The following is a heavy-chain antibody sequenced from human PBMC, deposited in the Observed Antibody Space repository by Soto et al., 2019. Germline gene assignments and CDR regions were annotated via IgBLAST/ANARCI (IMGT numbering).Heavy chain of an antibody. D-gene: IGHD1-26*01. CDR3: AIVEVGAKDAFDI. CDR1: GDSISSGGYY. V-gene: IGHV4-31*03. CDR2: IYYSGST. Sequence: PSETLSLTCTVSGDSISSGGYYWSWIRQHPGKGLEWIGYIYYSGSTYYNPSLKSRVTISVDTSKNQFSLKLSSVTAADTAVYYCAIVEVGAKDAFDISGQGIMVTVSS. J-gene: IGHJ3*02.